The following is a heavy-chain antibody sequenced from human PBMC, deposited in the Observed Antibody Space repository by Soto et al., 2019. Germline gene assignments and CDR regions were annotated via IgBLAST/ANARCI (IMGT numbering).Heavy chain of an antibody. Sequence: EVQLVETGGGLIQPGGSLRLSCAASGFTVTDNYIIWVRQPPGKGLEWVSTTAIGGGTNYADTVKGRFTVSRDNSKNTLYLQMNNLRVEDTAVYYCARKPPSAIQGWAFGMDVWGQGTTVFVSS. CDR1: GFTVTDNY. CDR2: TAIGGGT. D-gene: IGHD2-2*01. J-gene: IGHJ6*02. CDR3: ARKPPSAIQGWAFGMDV. V-gene: IGHV3-53*02.